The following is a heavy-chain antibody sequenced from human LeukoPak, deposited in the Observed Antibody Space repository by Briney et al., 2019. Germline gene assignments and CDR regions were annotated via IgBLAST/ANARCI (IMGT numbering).Heavy chain of an antibody. V-gene: IGHV4-61*02. D-gene: IGHD5-18*01. CDR2: IYTSGST. CDR1: GGSISSGSYY. CDR3: ARDRGYSYGTETPPEYFQH. J-gene: IGHJ1*01. Sequence: SQTLSLTCTVSGGSISSGSYYWSWIRQPAGKGLEWIGRIYTSGSTNYNPSLKGRVTISVGTSKNQFSLKLSSVTAADTAVYYCARDRGYSYGTETPPEYFQHWGQGTLVTVSP.